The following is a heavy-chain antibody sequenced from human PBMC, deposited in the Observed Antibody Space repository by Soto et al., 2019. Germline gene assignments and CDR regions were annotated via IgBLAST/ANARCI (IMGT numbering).Heavy chain of an antibody. CDR2: INHSGST. J-gene: IGHJ4*02. V-gene: IGHV4-34*01. CDR1: GGSFSGYY. D-gene: IGHD6-19*01. CDR3: ARARYSSGWDY. Sequence: QVQLQQWGAGLLKPSETLSLTCAVYGGSFSGYYWSWIRQPPGKGLEWIGEINHSGSTNYTPSLKSRVTISVDTSKNQCSLKLSSVTAADTAVYYCARARYSSGWDYWGQGTLVTVSS.